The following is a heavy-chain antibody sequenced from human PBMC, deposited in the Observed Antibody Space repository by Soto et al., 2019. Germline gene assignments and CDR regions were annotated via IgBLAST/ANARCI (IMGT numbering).Heavy chain of an antibody. V-gene: IGHV3-9*01. Sequence: PGGSLRLSCAASGFTFDDYAMHWVRQAPGKGLEWVSGISWNSGSIGYADSVKGRFTISRDNAKNSLYLQMNSLRAEDTALYYCAKGYFYGPTTNFDYWGQGTLVTAPQ. CDR3: AKGYFYGPTTNFDY. J-gene: IGHJ4*02. CDR1: GFTFDDYA. D-gene: IGHD4-17*01. CDR2: ISWNSGSI.